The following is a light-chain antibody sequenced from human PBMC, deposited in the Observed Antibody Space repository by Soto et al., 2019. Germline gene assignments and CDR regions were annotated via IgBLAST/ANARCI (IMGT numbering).Light chain of an antibody. J-gene: IGKJ1*01. CDR1: QSVRNC. Sequence: IQVTQSPSTLSASLGDRVTITCRASQSVRNCLAWYQHKPGKAPKLLIYDASSLESGVPSRFSGSGSGTEFTLTISSLQPDDFGTYYCQQCNSCPGTFGQGTKVEIK. CDR3: QQCNSCPGT. V-gene: IGKV1-5*01. CDR2: DAS.